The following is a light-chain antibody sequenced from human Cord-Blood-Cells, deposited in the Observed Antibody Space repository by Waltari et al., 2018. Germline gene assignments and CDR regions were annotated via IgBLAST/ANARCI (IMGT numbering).Light chain of an antibody. CDR1: QSVSSN. Sequence: EIVMTQSPATLSVSPGERATLSCRANQSVSSNLAWYQQKPGQAPRLLIYGASTRVTGIPARFSGSGSGTEFTLTISSLQSEDFAVYYCQQYNNWPLTFGGGTKVEIK. CDR2: GAS. CDR3: QQYNNWPLT. J-gene: IGKJ4*01. V-gene: IGKV3-15*01.